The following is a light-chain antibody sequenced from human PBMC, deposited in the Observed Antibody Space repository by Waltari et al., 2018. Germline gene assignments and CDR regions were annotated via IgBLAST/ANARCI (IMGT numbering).Light chain of an antibody. Sequence: QSALTQPASVSGSPGQSITISCTGTSSDVGGYNYVSWYQQHPGKAPKLIIYDVSKRSSGVSNRFSGSKSGNTASLTISGLQAEDEADYYCSSYTSSSLCVFGTGTKVTVL. V-gene: IGLV2-14*01. CDR3: SSYTSSSLCV. CDR2: DVS. J-gene: IGLJ1*01. CDR1: SSDVGGYNY.